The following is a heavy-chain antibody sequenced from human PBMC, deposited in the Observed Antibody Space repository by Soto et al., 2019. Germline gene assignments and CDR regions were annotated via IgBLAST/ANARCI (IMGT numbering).Heavy chain of an antibody. J-gene: IGHJ6*02. CDR1: GGSISSYY. D-gene: IGHD3-3*01. V-gene: IGHV4-59*01. CDR3: ARDPRHYDFWSGYYRSELNYYYGMDV. CDR2: IYYSGST. Sequence: SETLSLTCTVSGGSISSYYWSWIRQPPGKGLEWIGYIYYSGSTNYNPSLKSQVTISVDTSKNQFSLKLSSVTAADTAVYYCARDPRHYDFWSGYYRSELNYYYGMDVWGQGTTVTVSS.